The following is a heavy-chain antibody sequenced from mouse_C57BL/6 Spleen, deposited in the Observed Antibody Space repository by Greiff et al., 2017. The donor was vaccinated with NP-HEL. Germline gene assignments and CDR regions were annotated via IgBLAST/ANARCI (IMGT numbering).Heavy chain of an antibody. CDR3: ARAYGSSYGYFDV. CDR2: IYPGGGYT. Sequence: QVQLQQSGAELVRPGTSVKMSCKASGYTFTNYWIGWAKQRPGHGLEWIGDIYPGGGYTNYNEKFKGKATLTADKSSSTASLQFSSLTSEDSAIYYCARAYGSSYGYFDVWGTGTTVTVSS. CDR1: GYTFTNYW. J-gene: IGHJ1*03. V-gene: IGHV1-63*01. D-gene: IGHD1-1*01.